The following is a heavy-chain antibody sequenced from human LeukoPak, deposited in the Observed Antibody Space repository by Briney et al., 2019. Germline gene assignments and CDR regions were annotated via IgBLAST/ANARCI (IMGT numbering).Heavy chain of an antibody. CDR1: GFTFSSYE. D-gene: IGHD3-22*01. V-gene: IGHV3-48*03. Sequence: GGSLRLSCAASGFTFSSYEMNWVRQAPGKGLEWVSYISSSGSTIYYADSVKGRFTISRDNAKNSLYLQMNSLRAEDTAVYYCARNRDYYDSSGYYYEGHEDIWGQGTMVTVSS. J-gene: IGHJ3*02. CDR2: ISSSGSTI. CDR3: ARNRDYYDSSGYYYEGHEDI.